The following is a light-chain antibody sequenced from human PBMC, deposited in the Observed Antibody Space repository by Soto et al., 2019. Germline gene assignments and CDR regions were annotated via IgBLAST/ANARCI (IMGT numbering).Light chain of an antibody. CDR2: GAS. J-gene: IGKJ4*01. V-gene: IGKV3-20*01. Sequence: EIVLTQSPGTLSLSPGERATLSCRASQRVTSSYLAWYQQKPGQPPRLLIYGASSRATGIPDRFSGSGSGTDFTLTISRLEPEDFAVYYCQQYGSSPFTFGGGTKVEIK. CDR3: QQYGSSPFT. CDR1: QRVTSSY.